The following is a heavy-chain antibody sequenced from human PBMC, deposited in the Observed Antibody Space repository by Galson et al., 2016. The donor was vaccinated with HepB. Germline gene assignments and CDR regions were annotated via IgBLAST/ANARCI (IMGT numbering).Heavy chain of an antibody. CDR2: IYYSGSP. J-gene: IGHJ3*02. D-gene: IGHD3-3*02. CDR1: GGDISPFY. CDR3: ARDGLSRTQEDALDI. Sequence: ETLSLTCSVSGGDISPFYWSWIRQSPGKGLEWLGQIYYSGSPKYTPSLKSRLTISVDTSKNQLSLKLTSVTAADTAVYYCARDGLSRTQEDALDIWDQGTLVTVSS. V-gene: IGHV4-59*01.